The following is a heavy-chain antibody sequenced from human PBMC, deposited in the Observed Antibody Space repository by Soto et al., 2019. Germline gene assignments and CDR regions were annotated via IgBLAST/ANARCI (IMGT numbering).Heavy chain of an antibody. V-gene: IGHV4-59*12. D-gene: IGHD3-10*01. CDR1: GGSIGSYY. Sequence: SETLSLTCTVSGGSIGSYYWSWIRQPPGKGLEWIGYIYYSGSTTYNPSLKSRVTVLVDTSKNQFSLNLRSVTAADTAVYYCARDRYYGGADYWGQGTQVTVSS. CDR3: ARDRYYGGADY. CDR2: IYYSGST. J-gene: IGHJ4*02.